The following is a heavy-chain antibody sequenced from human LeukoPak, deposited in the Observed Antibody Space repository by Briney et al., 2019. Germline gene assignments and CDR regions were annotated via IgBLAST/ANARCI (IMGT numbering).Heavy chain of an antibody. V-gene: IGHV5-51*01. J-gene: IGHJ3*02. CDR1: GYSFTSYR. D-gene: IGHD2-21*01. CDR2: IYPGDSDT. Sequence: GESLKISCKGSGYSFTSYRIGWVRQMPGKGLEWMGIIYPGDSDTRYSPSFQGQVTISADKSISTAYLQWSSLKASDTAMYYCARPRCGGDCYYNEDDAFDIWGQGTMVTVSS. CDR3: ARPRCGGDCYYNEDDAFDI.